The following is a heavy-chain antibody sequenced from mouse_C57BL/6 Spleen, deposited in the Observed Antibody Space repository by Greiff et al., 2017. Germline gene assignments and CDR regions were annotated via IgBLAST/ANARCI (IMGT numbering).Heavy chain of an antibody. CDR2: IHPNSSST. Sequence: QVQLQQPGAELVKPGASVKLSCKASGYTFTSYWMHWVKQRPGQGLEWIGMIHPNSSSTNYNEKFKSKATLTVDKSSSTAYMQLSSLTSEDSAVYYCARGDDYGYAMDYWGQGTSVTVSS. CDR1: GYTFTSYW. CDR3: ARGDDYGYAMDY. V-gene: IGHV1-64*01. D-gene: IGHD2-4*01. J-gene: IGHJ4*01.